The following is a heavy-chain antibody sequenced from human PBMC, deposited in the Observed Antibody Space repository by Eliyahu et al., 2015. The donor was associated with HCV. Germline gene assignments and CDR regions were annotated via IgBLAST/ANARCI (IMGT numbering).Heavy chain of an antibody. CDR3: ARDSSWVGATGASDI. V-gene: IGHV3-7*03. CDR2: IRQDGNEN. J-gene: IGHJ3*02. Sequence: EVRLVESGGGLVQPGGSLRLSXAASGFSLSDYWMSWVRQAPGKGPEWMANIRQDGNENYYLDSVKGRFTISRDNAKQSLYLQMNSLRAEDTAVYYCARDSSWVGATGASDIWGQGTMVTVSS. CDR1: GFSLSDYW. D-gene: IGHD1-26*01.